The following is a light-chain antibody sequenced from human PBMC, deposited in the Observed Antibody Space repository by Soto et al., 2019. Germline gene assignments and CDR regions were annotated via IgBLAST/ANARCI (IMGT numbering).Light chain of an antibody. CDR3: CSYAGSSTWV. CDR2: EVS. CDR1: SRDVGSYNL. J-gene: IGLJ1*01. Sequence: QSALTQPASVSGSPGQSITISCTGTSRDVGSYNLVSWYQQHPGKAPKLMIYEVSKRPSGVSNRFSGSKSGNTASLTISGLQAEDEADYYCCSYAGSSTWVFGTGTKLTVL. V-gene: IGLV2-23*02.